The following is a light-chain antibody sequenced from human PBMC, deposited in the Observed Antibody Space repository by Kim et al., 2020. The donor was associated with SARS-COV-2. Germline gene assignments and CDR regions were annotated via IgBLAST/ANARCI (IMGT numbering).Light chain of an antibody. CDR1: QGISDY. J-gene: IGKJ1*01. Sequence: ASVGERVTITCRARQGISDYLAWYQQDPGKAPKLLIFGASTLQSGVPSRFSGSGSGTEFTLTISSLQPEDFATYFCQQFSVYPRTFGQGTKVDIK. CDR2: GAS. CDR3: QQFSVYPRT. V-gene: IGKV1-9*01.